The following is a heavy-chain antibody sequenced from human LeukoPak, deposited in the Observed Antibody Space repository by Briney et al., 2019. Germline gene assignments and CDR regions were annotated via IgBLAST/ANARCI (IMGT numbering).Heavy chain of an antibody. D-gene: IGHD3-10*01. V-gene: IGHV3-30*02. CDR3: ASTMVRGVP. Sequence: GGSLRLSCAASGFTFSSFGTHWVRQAPGQGLEWVAFIRYDGTNKYYADSVKGRFTISRDNSKNTLSLQMNSLRAEDTALYYCASTMVRGVPWGQGTLVTVSS. CDR1: GFTFSSFG. CDR2: IRYDGTNK. J-gene: IGHJ5*02.